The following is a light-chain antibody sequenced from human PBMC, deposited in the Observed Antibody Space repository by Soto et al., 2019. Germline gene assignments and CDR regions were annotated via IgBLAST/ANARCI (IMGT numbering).Light chain of an antibody. Sequence: EIVLTHSPGTLSLFPGERATLSCRASQSISSSYLAWYKQKPGQAPRLLIYGASSRATGIPDRFSGAGSATDFTLTISRLEPEDFAVYYCHQYGSAPAWTFGQGTKVEIK. CDR2: GAS. V-gene: IGKV3-20*01. CDR1: QSISSSY. CDR3: HQYGSAPAWT. J-gene: IGKJ1*01.